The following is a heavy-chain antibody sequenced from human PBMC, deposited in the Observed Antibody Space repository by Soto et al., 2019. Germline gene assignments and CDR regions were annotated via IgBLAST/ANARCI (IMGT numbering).Heavy chain of an antibody. CDR1: GLPFSTYA. V-gene: IGHV3-30*04. Sequence: GGSLRLSCTASGLPFSTYAMYWVRQAPGKGLEGVAVMSYDGSTKYHADPVRGRFTISRDNSKNTLYLQMNSLRVEDTAVYYCASGSYFENWGPGVLVTVSS. J-gene: IGHJ4*02. D-gene: IGHD1-1*01. CDR2: MSYDGSTK. CDR3: ASGSYFEN.